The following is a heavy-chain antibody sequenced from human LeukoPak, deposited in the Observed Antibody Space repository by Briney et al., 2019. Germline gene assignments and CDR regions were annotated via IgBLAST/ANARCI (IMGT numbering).Heavy chain of an antibody. V-gene: IGHV3-7*01. CDR3: ARGTTGI. J-gene: IGHJ4*02. Sequence: GGSLRLSCVASGFTFSSYWMSWVRQAPGKGLEWVANIKQDGSEKYYVDSVKGRFTISRDNAKNSLYLQMNSLRAEDTAVYYCARGTTGIWGQGTLVTVSS. CDR1: GFTFSSYW. D-gene: IGHD1-7*01. CDR2: IKQDGSEK.